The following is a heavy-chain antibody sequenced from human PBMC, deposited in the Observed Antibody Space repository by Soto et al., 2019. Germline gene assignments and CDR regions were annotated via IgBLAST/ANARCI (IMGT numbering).Heavy chain of an antibody. Sequence: AAVKVSCKACGYTFTSYGISWVRQAPGQGLEWMGWISAYNGNTNYAQKLQGRVTMTRDTSTSTAYMELSRLRSDDTAVYYCARAGGIGTRAYGYYYALAGWGQGTTVTVSS. CDR2: ISAYNGNT. CDR3: ARAGGIGTRAYGYYYALAG. D-gene: IGHD6-13*01. J-gene: IGHJ6*02. CDR1: GYTFTSYG. V-gene: IGHV1-18*01.